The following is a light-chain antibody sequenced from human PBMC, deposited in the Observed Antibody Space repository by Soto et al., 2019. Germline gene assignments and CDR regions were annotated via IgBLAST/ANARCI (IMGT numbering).Light chain of an antibody. J-gene: IGLJ2*01. CDR1: TSDIGAYNC. CDR3: SSYRSIITGV. V-gene: IGLV2-14*01. Sequence: QSALTQPPSVSGSPGQSITISCTGTTSDIGAYNCVSWYQQPPGKAPKLLIYNVTNRPSGVSDRFSGSKSGGTASLTISGLQPEDEADYYCSSYRSIITGVFGGGTKLTVL. CDR2: NVT.